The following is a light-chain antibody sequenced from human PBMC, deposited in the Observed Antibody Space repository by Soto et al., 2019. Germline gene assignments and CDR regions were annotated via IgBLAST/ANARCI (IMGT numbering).Light chain of an antibody. V-gene: IGLV1-47*01. CDR1: GSNIGSNY. J-gene: IGLJ1*01. CDR3: AEWDDSLSGHV. Sequence: SVLTQPPSASGTPGQKVSISCSGNGSNIGSNYVYWYQQLPGTAPKLLIYKNNQRPSGVPDRVSGSKSDTSASLAISGVRSEDEADYYCAEWDDSLSGHVFGTGTKVTVL. CDR2: KNN.